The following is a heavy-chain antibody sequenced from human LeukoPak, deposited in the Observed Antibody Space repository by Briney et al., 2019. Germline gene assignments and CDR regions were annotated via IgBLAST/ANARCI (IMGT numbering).Heavy chain of an antibody. Sequence: SETLSLTCAVYGGSFSGYYWSWIRQPPGKGLEWIGEINHRGSTNYNPSLKGRVTISVDTSENQFSLKLSSVTAADTAVYYCAIYYSDSSAYLFDYWGQGTLVTVSS. CDR3: AIYYSDSSAYLFDY. CDR1: GGSFSGYY. J-gene: IGHJ4*02. V-gene: IGHV4-34*01. D-gene: IGHD3-22*01. CDR2: INHRGST.